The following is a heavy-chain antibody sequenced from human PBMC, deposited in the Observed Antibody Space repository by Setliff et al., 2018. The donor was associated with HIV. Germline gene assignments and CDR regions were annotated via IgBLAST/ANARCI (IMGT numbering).Heavy chain of an antibody. CDR1: GGSINSHH. J-gene: IGHJ6*02. V-gene: IGHV4-59*11. CDR3: ARHNVITYGGLLFDYYYYGLDV. CDR2: TYYTGST. Sequence: PSETLSLTCTVSGGSINSHHWNWIRQPPGKELEWIGSTYYTGSTAYNPSLKSRVTISLDTSKTHFSLKLSSVTAADTAVYYCARHNVITYGGLLFDYYYYGLDVWGHGTTVTSP. D-gene: IGHD3-16*01.